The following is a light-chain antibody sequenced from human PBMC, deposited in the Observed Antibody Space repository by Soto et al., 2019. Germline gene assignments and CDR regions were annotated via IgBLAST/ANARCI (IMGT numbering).Light chain of an antibody. J-gene: IGLJ2*01. V-gene: IGLV3-21*04. CDR3: QVWDNTSDHVV. CDR1: NIGSKS. Sequence: SSELTQPPSVSVAQGKTARITCGGNNIGSKSVHWYQQKPGQAPVLVIYYDSDRPSGIPERFSGSNSGNTATLTISRVEAGDEADYYCQVWDNTSDHVVFGGGTKLTVL. CDR2: YDS.